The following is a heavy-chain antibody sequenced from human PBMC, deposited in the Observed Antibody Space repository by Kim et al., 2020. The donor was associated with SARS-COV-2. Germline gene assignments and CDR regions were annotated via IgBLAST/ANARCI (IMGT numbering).Heavy chain of an antibody. Sequence: GGSLRLSCAASGFTFSSYSMNWVRQAPGKGLEWVSSISSSSSYIFYAESVKGRFTISRDNAKNSLYLQMNSLRAEDTAVYYCARRFYYGMDVWGHGATVTVSS. J-gene: IGHJ6*02. CDR3: ARRFYYGMDV. V-gene: IGHV3-21*01. CDR1: GFTFSSYS. D-gene: IGHD3-16*01. CDR2: ISSSSSYI.